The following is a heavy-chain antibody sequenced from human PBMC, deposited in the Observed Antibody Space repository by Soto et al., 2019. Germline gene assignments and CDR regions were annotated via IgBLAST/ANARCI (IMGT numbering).Heavy chain of an antibody. CDR1: GFTFRDYY. CDR2: IDSSTKYT. CDR3: AREYYYFDY. J-gene: IGHJ4*02. Sequence: QVQLVESGGGLVRPGGSLRLSCEASGFTFRDYYMTWFRQAPGKGLEWLSYIDSSTKYTNYADSVKGRFTISRDNAKNSLYLQMNSLRADDTAVYYCAREYYYFDYWGQGTLVTVSS. V-gene: IGHV3-11*05.